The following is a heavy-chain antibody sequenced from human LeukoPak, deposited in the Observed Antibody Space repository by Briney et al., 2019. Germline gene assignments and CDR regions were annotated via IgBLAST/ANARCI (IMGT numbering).Heavy chain of an antibody. Sequence: SETLSLTCAVSGYSISSGYYCGWIRQPPGKGLEWIGSIYHSGSTYYNPSLKSRVTISVDTSKNQFSLKLSSVTAADTAVYYCARLGFGELLPPFDYWGQGTLVTVSS. J-gene: IGHJ4*02. CDR3: ARLGFGELLPPFDY. V-gene: IGHV4-38-2*01. CDR2: IYHSGST. CDR1: GYSISSGYY. D-gene: IGHD3-10*01.